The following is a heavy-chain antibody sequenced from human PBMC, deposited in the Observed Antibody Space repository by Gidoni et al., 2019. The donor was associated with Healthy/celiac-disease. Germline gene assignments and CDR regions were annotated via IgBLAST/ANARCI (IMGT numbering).Heavy chain of an antibody. CDR1: ESTLPGYY. V-gene: IGHV1-2*02. J-gene: IGHJ4*02. Sequence: QVQLVQSGPELKNPGASVKVSSKPPESTLPGYYMHWVRQAPGQGLEWMGWINPNSGGTNYAQKFQGRVTMTRDTSISTAYMELSRLRSDDTAVYYCARGLLAARRPYYFDYWGQGTLVTVSS. CDR2: INPNSGGT. D-gene: IGHD6-6*01. CDR3: ARGLLAARRPYYFDY.